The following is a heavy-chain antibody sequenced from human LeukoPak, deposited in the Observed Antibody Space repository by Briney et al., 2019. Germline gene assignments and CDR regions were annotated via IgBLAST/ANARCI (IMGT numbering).Heavy chain of an antibody. CDR2: ISYDGSNK. D-gene: IGHD3-10*01. V-gene: IGHV3-30*18. CDR3: AKDQYYYGSGSQIDY. J-gene: IGHJ4*02. CDR1: GFTFSSYG. Sequence: PGGSLRLSCAAPGFTFSSYGMHWVRQAPGKGLEWVAVISYDGSNKYYADSVKGRFTISRDNSKNTLYLQMNSLRAEDTAVYYCAKDQYYYGSGSQIDYWGQGTLVTVSS.